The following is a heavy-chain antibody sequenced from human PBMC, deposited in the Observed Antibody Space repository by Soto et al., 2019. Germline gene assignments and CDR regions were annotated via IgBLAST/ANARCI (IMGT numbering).Heavy chain of an antibody. D-gene: IGHD2-2*01. J-gene: IGHJ3*02. V-gene: IGHV3-73*01. CDR1: GFTFSGSA. Sequence: GGSLRLSCAASGFTFSGSAMHWVRQASGKGLEWVGRIRSKANSYATAYAASVKGRFTISRDDSKNTAYLQMNSLKTEDTAVYYCTRRKPNIVVVPAADDAFDIWGQGTMVTVSS. CDR3: TRRKPNIVVVPAADDAFDI. CDR2: IRSKANSYAT.